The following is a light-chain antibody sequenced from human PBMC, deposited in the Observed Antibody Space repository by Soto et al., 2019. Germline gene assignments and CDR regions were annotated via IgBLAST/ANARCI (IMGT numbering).Light chain of an antibody. V-gene: IGKV1-5*01. CDR3: QQYTPDSPWT. CDR1: QRISNW. Sequence: DIQETQSPSTLSASLGDRVTITCRASQRISNWLAWYQQKLGKAPKLLIYDASSLESGVPSRFSGSGSGTEFTLTISSLQPDDFATYFCQQYTPDSPWTFGQGTKVDI. J-gene: IGKJ1*01. CDR2: DAS.